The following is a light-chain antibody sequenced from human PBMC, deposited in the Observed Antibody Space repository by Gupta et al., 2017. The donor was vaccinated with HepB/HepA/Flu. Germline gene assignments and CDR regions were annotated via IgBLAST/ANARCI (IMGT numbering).Light chain of an antibody. V-gene: IGKV3-11*01. J-gene: IGKJ4*01. CDR2: DAS. CDR1: QSVSSY. CDR3: QQRSNWPPLT. Sequence: EIVXXQSPAXLSLXXXERATLSCRASQSVSSYLAWYKQKPGQAPRLLIYDASNRATGIPARFSGSGSGTDFTLTISSLEPEDFAVYYCQQRSNWPPLTFGGGTKVEIK.